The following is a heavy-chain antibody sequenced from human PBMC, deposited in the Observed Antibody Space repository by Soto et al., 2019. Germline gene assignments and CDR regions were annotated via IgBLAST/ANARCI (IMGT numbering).Heavy chain of an antibody. CDR3: AKGRAARILAAFNY. CDR1: GFTFSSSA. V-gene: IGHV3-23*01. D-gene: IGHD6-25*01. CDR2: FGGSGGST. Sequence: LRLSCAASGFTFSSSALSWVRQAPGKGLEWVSGFGGSGGSTYYADSVKGRFTLSRDNSKNTLYLQMNSLRVEDTAVYYCAKGRAARILAAFNYWGQGTLVTVS. J-gene: IGHJ4*02.